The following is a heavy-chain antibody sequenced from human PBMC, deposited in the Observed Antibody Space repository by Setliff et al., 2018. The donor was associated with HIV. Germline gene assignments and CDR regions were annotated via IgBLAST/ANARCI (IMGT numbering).Heavy chain of an antibody. V-gene: IGHV1-69*05. CDR1: GGTFSSYA. CDR3: ARDGLLVAGIRFDY. J-gene: IGHJ4*01. CDR2: LIPAFGTA. Sequence: SVKVSCKTSGGTFSSYAVSWVRQAPGQGLEWMGGLIPAFGTANYAQKFQGRVTITTDESTSTAYMELSGLRSEDTAVYFCARDGLLVAGIRFDYWGQGTLVTVSS. D-gene: IGHD6-19*01.